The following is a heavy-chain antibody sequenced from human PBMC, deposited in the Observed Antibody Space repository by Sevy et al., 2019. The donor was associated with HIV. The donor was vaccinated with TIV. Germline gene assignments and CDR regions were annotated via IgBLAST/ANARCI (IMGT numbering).Heavy chain of an antibody. CDR1: GFTFSSYA. CDR3: ARTMTTFYAFDI. Sequence: GGSLRLSCAASGFTFSSYAMHWVRQAPGKGLEWVAVISYDGSNKYYADSVKGRFTISRDNSKNTLYLQMNSLRAEDTVVYYCARTMTTFYAFDIWGQGTMVTVSS. V-gene: IGHV3-30-3*01. J-gene: IGHJ3*02. CDR2: ISYDGSNK. D-gene: IGHD4-17*01.